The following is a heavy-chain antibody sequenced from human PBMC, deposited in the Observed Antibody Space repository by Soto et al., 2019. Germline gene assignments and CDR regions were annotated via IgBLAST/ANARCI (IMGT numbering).Heavy chain of an antibody. V-gene: IGHV3-23*01. J-gene: IGHJ4*02. Sequence: PGGSLRLSCAASGFTFSSYAMSWVRRAPGKGLEWVSAISGSGGSTYYADSVKGRLTISRANSKNTLYLQMNSLKAEATPVYYCARSLTHFDYWGQGTLVTVSS. CDR1: GFTFSSYA. CDR2: ISGSGGST. CDR3: ARSLTHFDY.